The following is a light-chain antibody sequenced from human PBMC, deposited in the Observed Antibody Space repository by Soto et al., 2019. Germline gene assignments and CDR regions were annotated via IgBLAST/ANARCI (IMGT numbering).Light chain of an antibody. V-gene: IGLV2-18*02. CDR2: EVS. CDR3: SSFTSRSTVV. Sequence: QSALTQPPSVSGSPGQSVTISCAGTSSDVGRYIRVSWYQHPPGTAPKVLIYEVSNRPSGVPDRFSGSKYGNTATLTISGLQDEDEAVYYCSSFTSRSTVVFGGGTKVNVL. J-gene: IGLJ2*01. CDR1: SSDVGRYIR.